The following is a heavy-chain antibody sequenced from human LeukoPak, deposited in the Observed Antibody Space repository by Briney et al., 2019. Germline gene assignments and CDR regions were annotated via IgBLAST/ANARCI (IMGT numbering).Heavy chain of an antibody. D-gene: IGHD2-21*02. CDR1: GFTFTRHW. Sequence: GGSLRLSCAASGFTFTRHWMHWVRQTPGRGLVWVSRIDNDGRSSTYADSVKGRFTISRDSAKNTVYLQMNSLRAEDTAVYYCAKCGGDFQYLVYWDYWGQGTLVTVSS. CDR2: IDNDGRSS. V-gene: IGHV3-74*01. J-gene: IGHJ4*02. CDR3: AKCGGDFQYLVYWDY.